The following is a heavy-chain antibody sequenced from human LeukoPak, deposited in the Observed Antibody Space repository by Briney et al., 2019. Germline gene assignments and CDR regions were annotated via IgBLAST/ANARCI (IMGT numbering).Heavy chain of an antibody. V-gene: IGHV3-9*01. Sequence: GGSLRLSCAASGFTFDDYAMPWVRQAPGKGLEWVSGISWNSGSIGYADSVKGRFTISRDNAKNSLYLQMNSLRAEDTALYYCAKDEGQLGFNFQHWGQGTLATVSS. CDR3: AKDEGQLGFNFQH. D-gene: IGHD3-10*01. CDR2: ISWNSGSI. CDR1: GFTFDDYA. J-gene: IGHJ1*01.